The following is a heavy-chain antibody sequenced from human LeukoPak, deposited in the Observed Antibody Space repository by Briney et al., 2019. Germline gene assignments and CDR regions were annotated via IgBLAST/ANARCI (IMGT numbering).Heavy chain of an antibody. CDR3: ARGSELRYFDWLLLGYFEY. Sequence: ASVKVSCKASGYTFTSYDINWVRQATGQGPEWMGVISPSGGSTTYAQKFQGRVTLTRDMSTSTDYLELSSLRSEDTAVYYCARGSELRYFDWLLLGYFEYWGQGTLVTVSS. D-gene: IGHD3-9*01. V-gene: IGHV1-46*01. J-gene: IGHJ4*02. CDR2: ISPSGGST. CDR1: GYTFTSYD.